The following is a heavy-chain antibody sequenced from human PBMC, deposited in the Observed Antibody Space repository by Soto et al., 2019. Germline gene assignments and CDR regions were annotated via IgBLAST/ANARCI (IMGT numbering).Heavy chain of an antibody. CDR1: GGSISSGGYY. CDR2: IYYSGST. V-gene: IGHV4-31*03. J-gene: IGHJ6*02. CDR3: ARVCGGDCRHGMDV. Sequence: QVQLQESGPGLVKPSQTLSLTCTVSGGSISSGGYYWSWIRQHPGKGLEWIGYIYYSGSTYYNPSLXXXVXXSVNTSKTPFSLRLSSVTAADTAVYSCARVCGGDCRHGMDVWGQGTTVTVSS. D-gene: IGHD2-21*02.